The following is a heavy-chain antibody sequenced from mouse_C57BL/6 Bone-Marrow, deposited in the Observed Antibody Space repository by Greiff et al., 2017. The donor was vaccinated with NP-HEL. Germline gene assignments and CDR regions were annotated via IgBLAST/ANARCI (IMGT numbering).Heavy chain of an antibody. CDR2: INPSSGYT. Sequence: QVQLQQSGAELAKPGASVKLSCKASGYTFTSYWMHWVNQRPGQGLEWIGYINPSSGYTKYNQKFKDKATLTADKSSSTAYMQLSSLTYEDSAVYYCAKELQCIGGVAYWGEGTLGTVSA. D-gene: IGHD1-1*01. CDR1: GYTFTSYW. CDR3: AKELQCIGGVAY. J-gene: IGHJ3*01. V-gene: IGHV1-7*01.